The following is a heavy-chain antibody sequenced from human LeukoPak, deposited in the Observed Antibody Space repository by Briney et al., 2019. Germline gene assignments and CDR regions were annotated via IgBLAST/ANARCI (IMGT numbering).Heavy chain of an antibody. J-gene: IGHJ5*02. CDR3: ARDREVYCSSTSCYGWFDP. Sequence: GGSLRLSCAASGFTFSSYWMSWVRQAPGKGLEWVANIKQDGSEKYYVDSVKGRFTISRDNAKSSLYLQMNSLRAEDTAVYYCARDREVYCSSTSCYGWFDPWGQGTLVTVSS. CDR1: GFTFSSYW. CDR2: IKQDGSEK. V-gene: IGHV3-7*01. D-gene: IGHD2-2*01.